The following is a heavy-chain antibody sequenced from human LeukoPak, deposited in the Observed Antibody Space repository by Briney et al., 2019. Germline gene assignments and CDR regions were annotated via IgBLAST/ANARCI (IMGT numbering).Heavy chain of an antibody. D-gene: IGHD6-13*01. J-gene: IGHJ4*02. CDR3: VRGIEQQLRTLGY. CDR2: INSDGSST. Sequence: GGSLRLSCAASGFTFSSYWMHWVRQAPGKGLVWVSCINSDGSSTSYADSVKGRFTISRDNAKHTLYLQMNSLRAEDTAVYYCVRGIEQQLRTLGYWGQGILVTVSS. V-gene: IGHV3-74*01. CDR1: GFTFSSYW.